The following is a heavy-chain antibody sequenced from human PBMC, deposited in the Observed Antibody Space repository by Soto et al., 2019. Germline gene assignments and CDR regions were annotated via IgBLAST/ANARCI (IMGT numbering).Heavy chain of an antibody. J-gene: IGHJ3*02. Sequence: QVQLQESGPGLVKPSETLSLTCTVSGGSISSYFWSWIRQPPGKGLEWIGYIYYSGSTNYNPSLKSRVXXXVXTSKNQFSLKLSSVTPADTAVYYCASETTVTDAFDIWGQGTMVTVSS. D-gene: IGHD4-4*01. CDR3: ASETTVTDAFDI. CDR2: IYYSGST. V-gene: IGHV4-59*01. CDR1: GGSISSYF.